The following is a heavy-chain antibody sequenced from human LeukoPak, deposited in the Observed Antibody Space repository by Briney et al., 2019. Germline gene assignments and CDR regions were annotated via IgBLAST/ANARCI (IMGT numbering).Heavy chain of an antibody. CDR3: ARVQLPDITGAFDI. V-gene: IGHV4-4*07. Sequence: SATLPLTCTVSGGSLSSYYWSWIRQPAGEGPQWIGRISPSGTTNYNPSLKSRVTMSLDTSKSQISLKLTSVSAADTAVYYCARVQLPDITGAFDIWGQGTMVTVSS. D-gene: IGHD3-3*01. CDR1: GGSLSSYY. CDR2: ISPSGTT. J-gene: IGHJ3*02.